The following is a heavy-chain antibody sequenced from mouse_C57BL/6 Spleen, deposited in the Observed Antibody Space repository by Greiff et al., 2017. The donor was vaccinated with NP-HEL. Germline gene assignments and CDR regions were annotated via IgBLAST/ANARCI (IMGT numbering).Heavy chain of an antibody. V-gene: IGHV1-81*01. D-gene: IGHD1-1*01. J-gene: IGHJ4*01. CDR1: GYTFTSYG. CDR2: IYPRSGNT. CDR3: ARRYGRDAMDY. Sequence: VQLVESGAELARPGASVKLSCKASGYTFTSYGISWVKQRTGQGLEWIGEIYPRSGNTYYNEKFKGKATLTADKSSSTAYMELRSLTSEDSAVYFCARRYGRDAMDYWGQGTSVTVSS.